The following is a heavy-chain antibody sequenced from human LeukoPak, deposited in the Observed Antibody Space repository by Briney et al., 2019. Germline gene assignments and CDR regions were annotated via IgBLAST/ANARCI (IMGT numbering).Heavy chain of an antibody. Sequence: SVKVSCKASGGTFSSYAISWVRQAPGQGLEWMGGIIPIFGTANYAQKFQGRVTITTDESTSTAYMELSSLRSEDTAVYYCASGYSSSWYAGGFDYWGQGTLVTVSS. V-gene: IGHV1-69*05. CDR1: GGTFSSYA. CDR2: IIPIFGTA. D-gene: IGHD6-13*01. J-gene: IGHJ4*02. CDR3: ASGYSSSWYAGGFDY.